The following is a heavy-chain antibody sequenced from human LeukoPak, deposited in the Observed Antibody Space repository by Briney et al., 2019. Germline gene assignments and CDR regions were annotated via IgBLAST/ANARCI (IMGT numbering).Heavy chain of an antibody. CDR1: GYTFTGYY. D-gene: IGHD6-13*01. CDR2: INPNSGGT. CDR3: ARALDIAAAGPEYY. Sequence: GASVKVSCKASGYTFTGYYMHWVRQAPGQGLEWMGWINPNSGGTNYAQKLQGRVTMTTDTSTSTAYMELRSLRSDDTAVYYCARALDIAAAGPEYYWGQGTLVTVSS. J-gene: IGHJ4*02. V-gene: IGHV1-2*02.